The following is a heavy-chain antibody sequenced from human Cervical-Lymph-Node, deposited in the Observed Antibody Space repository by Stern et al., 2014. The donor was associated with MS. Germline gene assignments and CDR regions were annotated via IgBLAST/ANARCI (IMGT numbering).Heavy chain of an antibody. CDR3: AIALNYYYGMDV. J-gene: IGHJ6*02. Sequence: QVQLVQSGAEVKKPGDSVKVSCKASAYTSGSFGFSWGRQVPGLGLEWVGWINAYTGNTNSAQKVQGRVTMTIETSTGTAYMELKSLRSDDTAVYYCAIALNYYYGMDVWGQGTTVTISS. CDR1: AYTSGSFG. CDR2: INAYTGNT. V-gene: IGHV1-18*01.